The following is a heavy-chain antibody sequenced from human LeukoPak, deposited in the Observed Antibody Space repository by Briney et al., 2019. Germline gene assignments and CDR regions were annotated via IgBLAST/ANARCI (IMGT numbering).Heavy chain of an antibody. V-gene: IGHV1-2*02. CDR1: GYTFTSYY. CDR2: INPNSGGT. Sequence: GASVKVSCKASGYTFTSYYMHWVRQAPGQGLEWMGWINPNSGGTNYAQKFQGRVTMTRDTSISTAYMEMSRLRSDDAAVYYCATPERGYSGYDFGSWGQGTLVTVSS. D-gene: IGHD5-12*01. CDR3: ATPERGYSGYDFGS. J-gene: IGHJ4*02.